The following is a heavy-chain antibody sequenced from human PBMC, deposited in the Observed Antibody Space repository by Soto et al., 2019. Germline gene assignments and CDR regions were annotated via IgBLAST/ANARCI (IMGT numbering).Heavy chain of an antibody. V-gene: IGHV3-33*01. CDR2: IWYDGSNK. CDR3: ARGGVTHNWFDP. CDR1: GFTFSSYG. D-gene: IGHD2-21*02. Sequence: QVQLVESGGGVVQPGRSLRLSCAASGFTFSSYGMHWVRQAPGKGLEWVAVIWYDGSNKYYADSVKGRFTISRDNSKNTLYLRMNSLRAEDTAVYYCARGGVTHNWFDPWGQGTLVTVSS. J-gene: IGHJ5*02.